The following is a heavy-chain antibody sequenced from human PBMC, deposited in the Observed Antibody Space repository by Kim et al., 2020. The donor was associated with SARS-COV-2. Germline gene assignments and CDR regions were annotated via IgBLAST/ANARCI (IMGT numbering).Heavy chain of an antibody. J-gene: IGHJ4*02. CDR3: TYIVVVPAALDY. V-gene: IGHV3-15*01. CDR2: IKSKTDGGTT. CDR1: GFTFSNAW. D-gene: IGHD2-2*01. Sequence: GGSLRLSCAASGFTFSNAWMSWVRQAPGKGLEWVGRIKSKTDGGTTDYAAPVKGRFTISRDDSKNTLYLQMNSLKTEDTAVYYCTYIVVVPAALDYWGQGTLVTVSS.